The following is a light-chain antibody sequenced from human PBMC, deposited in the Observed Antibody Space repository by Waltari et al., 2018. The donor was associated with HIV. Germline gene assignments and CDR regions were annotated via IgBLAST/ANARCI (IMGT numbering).Light chain of an antibody. V-gene: IGLV1-47*01. CDR1: ISNIGTNF. Sequence: QSVLTQPPSASETPGQRVTISCSGSISNIGTNFVYWYQQLPGTAPKVLIYRNSQRPSGVPDRFSGSKSGTSASLAISGLRSEDEAHYYCATWTDSLSGVVFGGGTKLRVL. CDR2: RNS. CDR3: ATWTDSLSGVV. J-gene: IGLJ2*01.